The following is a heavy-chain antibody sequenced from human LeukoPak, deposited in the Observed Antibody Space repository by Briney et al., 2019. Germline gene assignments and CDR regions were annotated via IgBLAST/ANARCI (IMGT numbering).Heavy chain of an antibody. J-gene: IGHJ5*02. CDR1: GSSINSHY. V-gene: IGHV4-59*11. CDR3: TREGGDPRWLDP. CDR2: VFNGGST. D-gene: IGHD6-25*01. Sequence: SETLSLTCSVSGSSINSHYWSWIRQSPGKGLERIGYVFNGGSTNYNPSLKSRVTMSLDTSRDQFSLRLSSVTAADTAVYSCTREGGDPRWLDPSGQGTLVTVSS.